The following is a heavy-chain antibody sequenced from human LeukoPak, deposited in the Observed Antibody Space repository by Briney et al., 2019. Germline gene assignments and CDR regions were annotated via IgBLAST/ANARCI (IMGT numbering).Heavy chain of an antibody. Sequence: QPRRSLRLSCAASGFTFSSYGMHWVRQAPGKGMEWVAVISYDGSEQYYADSVKGRFTISRDNSKNTLYLQMNSLRTEDTAVYYCAKDLRDDRRSYYFDSWGLGTLVTVSS. CDR1: GFTFSSYG. V-gene: IGHV3-30*18. D-gene: IGHD3-22*01. CDR2: ISYDGSEQ. J-gene: IGHJ4*02. CDR3: AKDLRDDRRSYYFDS.